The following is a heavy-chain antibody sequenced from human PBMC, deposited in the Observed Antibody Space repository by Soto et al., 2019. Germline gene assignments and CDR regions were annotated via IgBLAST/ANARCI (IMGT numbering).Heavy chain of an antibody. J-gene: IGHJ5*02. CDR1: GYNLSGYW. V-gene: IGHV5-51*01. Sequence: GGALKISCKGSGYNLSGYWVRWEPQMPGKGLEWMGIIYPADSNTRYSTSFQGQVTISVDKSISSAYLQWSSLKASDTAMYYCARHANTVSLYNWYDPWGQGTLVTVSS. CDR2: IYPADSNT. D-gene: IGHD4-17*01. CDR3: ARHANTVSLYNWYDP.